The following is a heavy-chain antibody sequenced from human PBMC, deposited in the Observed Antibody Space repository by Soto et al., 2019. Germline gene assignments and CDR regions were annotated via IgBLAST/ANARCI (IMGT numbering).Heavy chain of an antibody. V-gene: IGHV3-23*01. CDR1: GFTFSSYA. CDR2: ISGSGST. D-gene: IGHD3-16*02. J-gene: IGHJ4*02. CDR3: AKEKDYDYVWGSYRYTSDY. Sequence: EGSLRLSCAASGFTFSSYAMSWVRQAPGKGLEWVSAISGSGSTFYADSVKGRFTISRDNSKNTLYLQMNSLRAEDTAVYYCAKEKDYDYVWGSYRYTSDYWGQGTLVTVSS.